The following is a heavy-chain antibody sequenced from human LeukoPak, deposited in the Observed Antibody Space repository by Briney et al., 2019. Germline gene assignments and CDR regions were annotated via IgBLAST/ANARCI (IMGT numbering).Heavy chain of an antibody. CDR3: ARSGYYDSSGYFSG. Sequence: PSETLSLTCTVSGSSISSHYWSWIRQPPGKGLEWIAYIYYSGTTNYNPSLKSRVTISVDTSKNQFSLKLTSVTAADTAVYFCARSGYYDSSGYFSGWGQGTLVTVSS. D-gene: IGHD3-22*01. CDR2: IYYSGTT. J-gene: IGHJ4*02. CDR1: GSSISSHY. V-gene: IGHV4-59*11.